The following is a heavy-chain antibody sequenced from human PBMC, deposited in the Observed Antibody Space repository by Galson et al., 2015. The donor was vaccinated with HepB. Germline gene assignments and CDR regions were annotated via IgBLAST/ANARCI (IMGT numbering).Heavy chain of an antibody. CDR2: INTNTGNP. V-gene: IGHV7-4-1*02. Sequence: SVKVSCKASGYTFTSYAMNWVRQAPGQGLEWMGWINTNTGNPTYAQGFTGRFVFSLDTSVSTAYLQISSLKAEDTAVYYCARVILRYFDWLLSDPFDYWGQGTLVTVSS. CDR3: ARVILRYFDWLLSDPFDY. J-gene: IGHJ4*02. D-gene: IGHD3-9*01. CDR1: GYTFTSYA.